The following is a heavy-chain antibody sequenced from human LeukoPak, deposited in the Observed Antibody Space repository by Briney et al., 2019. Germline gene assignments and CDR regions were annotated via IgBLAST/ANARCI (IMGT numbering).Heavy chain of an antibody. CDR2: ISSSSRYI. D-gene: IGHD6-13*01. V-gene: IGHV3-21*01. CDR1: GFTFSRYS. J-gene: IGHJ4*02. Sequence: PGGSLRLSCAASGFTFSRYSMNWVRQAPGKGLEWVSSISSSSRYIYYADSVKGRFTISRDNAKNSLYLQMNSLRAEDTAVYYCARDPWSSSGYYFDYWGQGTLVTVSS. CDR3: ARDPWSSSGYYFDY.